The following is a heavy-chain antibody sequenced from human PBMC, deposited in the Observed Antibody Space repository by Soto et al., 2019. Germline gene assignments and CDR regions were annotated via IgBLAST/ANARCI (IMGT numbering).Heavy chain of an antibody. D-gene: IGHD5-18*01. J-gene: IGHJ6*02. CDR1: GGTFSSYA. CDR3: ARPVLMDTGVRYYYGMDV. CDR2: IIPMFGTA. V-gene: IGHV1-69*13. Sequence: SVKVSCKASGGTFSSYAMNWVRQAPGQGLEWMGGIIPMFGTADYAQKFQARVTVTADESTSTAYMELSSLTSEDTAVYYCARPVLMDTGVRYYYGMDVWGQGTTVTVSS.